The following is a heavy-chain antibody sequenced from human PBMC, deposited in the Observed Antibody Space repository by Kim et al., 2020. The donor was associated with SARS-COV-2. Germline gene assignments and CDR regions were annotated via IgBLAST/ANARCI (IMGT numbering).Heavy chain of an antibody. J-gene: IGHJ5*02. D-gene: IGHD3-10*01. Sequence: ASVKVSCKASGYTFTSYAMHWVRQAPGQRLEWMGWINAGNGNTKYSQKFQGRITISRDTSASTAYMDLSSLRSEDTAVYYCARTTIVRGHTYAWFDPWGQGTLVTVSS. V-gene: IGHV1-3*01. CDR3: ARTTIVRGHTYAWFDP. CDR2: INAGNGNT. CDR1: GYTFTSYA.